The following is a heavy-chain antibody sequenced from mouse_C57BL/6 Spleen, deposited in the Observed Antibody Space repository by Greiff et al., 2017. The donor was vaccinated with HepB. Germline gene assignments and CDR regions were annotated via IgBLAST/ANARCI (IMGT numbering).Heavy chain of an antibody. J-gene: IGHJ3*01. CDR2: ISYSGST. CDR1: GYSITSGYD. V-gene: IGHV3-1*01. Sequence: VQLQQSGPGMVKPSQSLSLTCTVTGYSITSGYDWHWIRHFPGNKLEWMGYISYSGSTNYNPSLKSRISITHDTSKNHFFLKLNSVTTEDTATYYCARSGDVGYYGSTSWFAYWGQGTLVTVSA. CDR3: ARSGDVGYYGSTSWFAY. D-gene: IGHD1-1*01.